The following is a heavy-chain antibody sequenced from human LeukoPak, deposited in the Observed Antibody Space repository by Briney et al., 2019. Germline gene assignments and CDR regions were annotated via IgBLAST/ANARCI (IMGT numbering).Heavy chain of an antibody. V-gene: IGHV3-30-3*01. CDR2: ISYHGTNK. CDR1: GFTLSPYA. D-gene: IGHD5-12*01. J-gene: IGHJ3*01. Sequence: PGGSLRLSCTASGFTLSPYAMHWVRQTPGKGLEWVAVISYHGTNKYYADSVKGRFTISRDNSKDTLYLQMNSLRGEDTAVYYCARDGYGKDFDFWGQGTMVTVSS. CDR3: ARDGYGKDFDF.